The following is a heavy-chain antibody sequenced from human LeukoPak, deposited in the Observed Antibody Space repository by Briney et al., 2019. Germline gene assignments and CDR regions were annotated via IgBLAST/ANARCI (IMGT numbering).Heavy chain of an antibody. Sequence: GGYLRLSCAASGFTFSSYAMHWVRQAPGKGLEWVAATSYDGSNRYYADSVKGRFTISRDNSKNTLYLQMNSLRTEDTAVYYCVRLTAAGRRTDFDYWGQGTLVTVSS. D-gene: IGHD6-13*01. V-gene: IGHV3-30*04. CDR1: GFTFSSYA. CDR2: TSYDGSNR. CDR3: VRLTAAGRRTDFDY. J-gene: IGHJ4*02.